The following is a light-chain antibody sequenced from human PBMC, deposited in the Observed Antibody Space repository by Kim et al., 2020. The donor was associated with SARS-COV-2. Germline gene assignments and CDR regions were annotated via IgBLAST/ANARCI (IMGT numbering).Light chain of an antibody. CDR3: NSRDDSDNSFV. V-gene: IGLV3-19*01. J-gene: IGLJ1*01. CDR1: SLRSQY. CDR2: GKD. Sequence: WEQTHRITCQGDSLRSQYASWYQQKPGQSPVLFIYGKDNRPSGIPDRFSGTSSGNTASLTITGAQAEYEAEYYCNSRDDSDNSFVFATGTKVTVL.